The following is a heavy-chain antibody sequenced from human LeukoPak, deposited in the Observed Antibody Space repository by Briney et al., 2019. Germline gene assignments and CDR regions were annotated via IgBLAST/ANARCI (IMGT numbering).Heavy chain of an antibody. CDR1: GGSISSYL. J-gene: IGHJ6*02. D-gene: IGHD7-27*01. Sequence: SETLSLTSAVSGGSISSYLWSWIRQSPGKGLEWIGYISYSGSTNYNPSLKSRVTISLDTAKTQFSLKLSSVTAADTAVYYCSRGWLTGDPKGVNYGMDVWGQGTTVTVPS. V-gene: IGHV4-59*08. CDR2: ISYSGST. CDR3: SRGWLTGDPKGVNYGMDV.